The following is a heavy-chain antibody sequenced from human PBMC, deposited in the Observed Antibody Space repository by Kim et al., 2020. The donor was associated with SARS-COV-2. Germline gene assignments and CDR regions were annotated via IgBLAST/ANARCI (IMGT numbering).Heavy chain of an antibody. J-gene: IGHJ5*02. D-gene: IGHD3-3*01. CDR3: ARSQTHQITIFGVVTAKWFDP. CDR2: IYYSGST. Sequence: SETLSLTCTVSGGSISSGDYYWSWIRQPPGKGLEWIGYIYYSGSTYYNPSLKSRVTISVDTSKNQFSLKLSFVTAADTAVYYCARSQTHQITIFGVVTAKWFDPWGQGTLVTVSS. V-gene: IGHV4-30-4*01. CDR1: GGSISSGDYY.